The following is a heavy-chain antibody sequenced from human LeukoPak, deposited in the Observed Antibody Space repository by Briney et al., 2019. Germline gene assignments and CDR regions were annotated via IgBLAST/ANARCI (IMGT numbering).Heavy chain of an antibody. J-gene: IGHJ4*02. Sequence: SETLSLTCTVSGGSISSGSYYWSWIRQPAGKGLEWIGYIYYSGSTNYNPSLKNRVTVSVDTSKNQFSLKLSSVTAADTAVYYCARHSSLRSGYAYWGQGTLVTVSS. CDR2: IYYSGST. V-gene: IGHV4-61*10. CDR1: GGSISSGSYY. D-gene: IGHD3-3*01. CDR3: ARHSSLRSGYAY.